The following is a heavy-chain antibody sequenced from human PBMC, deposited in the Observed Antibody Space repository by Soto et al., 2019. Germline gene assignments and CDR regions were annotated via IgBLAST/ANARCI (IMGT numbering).Heavy chain of an antibody. V-gene: IGHV3-11*01. D-gene: IGHD3-3*01. CDR2: ISSSGSTI. CDR3: ARAYYDFWSGYYTFDY. J-gene: IGHJ4*02. CDR1: GFTFSDYY. Sequence: GSLRLSCAASGFTFSDYYMSWIRQAPGKGLEWVSYISSSGSTIYYADSVKGRFTISRDNAKNSLYLQMNSLRAEDTAVYYCARAYYDFWSGYYTFDYWGQGTLVTVSS.